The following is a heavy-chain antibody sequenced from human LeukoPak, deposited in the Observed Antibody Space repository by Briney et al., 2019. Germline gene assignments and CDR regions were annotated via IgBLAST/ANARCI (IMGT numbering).Heavy chain of an antibody. CDR3: ARATYYYDSSSYPPWYYYYYMDV. J-gene: IGHJ6*03. CDR1: EFTFSSYA. D-gene: IGHD3-22*01. Sequence: GGSLRLSCAASEFTFSSYAMNWVRQAPGKGLEWVSAMSGSGGSTYYADSVKGRFTISRDNAKNSLYLQMNSLRAEDTAVYYCARATYYYDSSSYPPWYYYYYMDVWGKGTTVTISS. CDR2: MSGSGGST. V-gene: IGHV3-23*01.